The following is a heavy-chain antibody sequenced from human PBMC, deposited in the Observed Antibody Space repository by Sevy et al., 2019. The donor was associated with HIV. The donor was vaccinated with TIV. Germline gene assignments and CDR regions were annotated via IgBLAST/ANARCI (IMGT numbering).Heavy chain of an antibody. CDR3: AREENRELGTIPLDS. D-gene: IGHD7-27*01. CDR2: ISKSGSTT. Sequence: GVSLRLSCAASGFTFSHHNMNWVRQAPGKGLEWISYISKSGSTTYFADSVRGRFTISRDNAKNSLFLEMHSLTDEDMAVYYCAREENRELGTIPLDSWGRGIQVTVSS. CDR1: GFTFSHHN. J-gene: IGHJ4*02. V-gene: IGHV3-48*02.